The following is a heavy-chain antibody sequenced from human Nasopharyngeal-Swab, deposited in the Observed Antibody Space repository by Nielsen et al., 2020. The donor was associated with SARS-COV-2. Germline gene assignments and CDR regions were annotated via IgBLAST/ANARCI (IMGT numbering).Heavy chain of an antibody. J-gene: IGHJ4*02. CDR3: AKDASISEAADEY. V-gene: IGHV3-23*01. CDR2: VSGSSGST. Sequence: GESLKISCAASGFTFSNHATSWVRQAPGKGLEWVSAVSGSSGSTFYSDSVKGRFTISRDNSRNTVFLQMNSLRAEDTAVYYCAKDASISEAADEYLGQGALVTVSS. D-gene: IGHD6-25*01. CDR1: GFTFSNHA.